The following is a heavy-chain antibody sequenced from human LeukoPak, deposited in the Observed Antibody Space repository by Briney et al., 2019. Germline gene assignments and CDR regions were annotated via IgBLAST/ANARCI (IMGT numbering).Heavy chain of an antibody. J-gene: IGHJ4*02. CDR1: GDSITSGSYY. CDR2: ISGSGDSI. CDR3: AKDQYYYGSGSPDY. D-gene: IGHD3-10*01. Sequence: AETLSLTCTVSGDSITSGSYYWAWVRQAPGKGLEWVSIISGSGDSIYYADPVKGRFTISRDNLKNTLFLQMSSLRAEDTALYYCAKDQYYYGSGSPDYWGQGTLVTVSS. V-gene: IGHV3-23*01.